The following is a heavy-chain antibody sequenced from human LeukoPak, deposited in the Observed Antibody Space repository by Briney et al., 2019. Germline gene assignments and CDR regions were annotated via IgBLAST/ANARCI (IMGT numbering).Heavy chain of an antibody. J-gene: IGHJ4*02. Sequence: PGRSLRLPCAASGFTFSSYGMHWVRQAPGKGLEWVAVISYDGSNKYYADSVKGRFTISRDNSKNTLYLQMNSLRAEDTAVYYCAKDRRGIAARPGLFDYWGQGTLVTVSS. D-gene: IGHD6-6*01. CDR2: ISYDGSNK. CDR1: GFTFSSYG. V-gene: IGHV3-30*18. CDR3: AKDRRGIAARPGLFDY.